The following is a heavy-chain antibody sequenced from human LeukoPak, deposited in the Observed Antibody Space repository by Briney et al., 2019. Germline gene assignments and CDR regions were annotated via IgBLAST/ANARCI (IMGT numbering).Heavy chain of an antibody. Sequence: PGGSLRLSCAASGFTFGSYGMHWVCQAPGKGLEWVAVIWYDGSNKYYADSVKGRFTISRDNSKNTLDLQMNSLRAADTAVYYCARDGLRGNNWFDPWGQGTLVTVSS. CDR1: GFTFGSYG. V-gene: IGHV3-33*01. D-gene: IGHD5-24*01. CDR2: IWYDGSNK. CDR3: ARDGLRGNNWFDP. J-gene: IGHJ5*02.